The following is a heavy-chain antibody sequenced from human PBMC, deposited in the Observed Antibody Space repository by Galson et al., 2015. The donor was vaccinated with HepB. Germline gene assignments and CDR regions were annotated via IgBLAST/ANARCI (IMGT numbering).Heavy chain of an antibody. CDR3: ARHAIHQKHYYDTSAGVDY. CDR2: IYPGDSDT. J-gene: IGHJ4*02. Sequence: QSGAEVKKPGESLKISCKGSGYNFTSYWIGWARQMPGKGLEWMGIIYPGDSDTTYSPSFQGQVTFSADKSIATAYLQWSSLKASDTAMYYCARHAIHQKHYYDTSAGVDYWGQGTLVTVSS. CDR1: GYNFTSYW. V-gene: IGHV5-51*01. D-gene: IGHD3-22*01.